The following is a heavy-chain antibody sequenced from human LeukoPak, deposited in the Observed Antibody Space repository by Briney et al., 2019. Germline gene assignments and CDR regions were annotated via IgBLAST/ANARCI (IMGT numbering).Heavy chain of an antibody. CDR3: ASLAATSGNFAFDI. J-gene: IGHJ3*02. CDR2: IYYSGST. D-gene: IGHD5-12*01. Sequence: SETLSLTCTVSGGSISSGGYYWSWIRQHPGKGLEWIGYIYYSGSTYHNPSLKSRVTISVDTSKNQFSLKLSSVTAADTAVYYCASLAATSGNFAFDIWGQGTMVTVSS. V-gene: IGHV4-31*03. CDR1: GGSISSGGYY.